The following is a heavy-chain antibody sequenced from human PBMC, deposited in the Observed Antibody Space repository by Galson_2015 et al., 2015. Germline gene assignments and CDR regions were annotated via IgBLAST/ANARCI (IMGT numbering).Heavy chain of an antibody. CDR2: IYYSGST. Sequence: LSLTCTVSGGSISSGGYYWSWLRQHPGKGLEWIRYIYYSGSTYNNPSLRSRVAISVDTSKNQFSLNMRSVTAADTAVYYCARDRRRCSSTTCYEAGMDVWGQGATVTVSS. D-gene: IGHD2-2*01. CDR3: ARDRRRCSSTTCYEAGMDV. CDR1: GGSISSGGYY. V-gene: IGHV4-31*03. J-gene: IGHJ6*02.